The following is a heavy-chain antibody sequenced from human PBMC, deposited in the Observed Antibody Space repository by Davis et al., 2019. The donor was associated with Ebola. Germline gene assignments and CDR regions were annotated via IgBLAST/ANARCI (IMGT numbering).Heavy chain of an antibody. Sequence: MPSETLSLTCTVSGGSISSYYWSWIRQPPGKGLEWIGYIYYSGSTNYNPSLKSRVTISVDTSKNQFSLKLSSVTAADTAVYYCASLKQWLRGDVWGQGTTVTVSS. J-gene: IGHJ6*02. CDR1: GGSISSYY. V-gene: IGHV4-59*12. CDR2: IYYSGST. D-gene: IGHD5-12*01. CDR3: ASLKQWLRGDV.